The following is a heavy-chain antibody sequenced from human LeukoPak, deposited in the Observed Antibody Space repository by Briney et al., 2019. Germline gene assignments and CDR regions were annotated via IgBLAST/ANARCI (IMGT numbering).Heavy chain of an antibody. CDR3: AREARGMATNAHDAFDI. CDR2: IYHSGST. J-gene: IGHJ3*02. CDR1: GGSITGGDYH. D-gene: IGHD5-24*01. V-gene: IGHV4-31*03. Sequence: SETLSLTCTVSGGSITGGDYHWSWIRQYPGKGLEWIGYIYHSGSTYYNPSLKSRLTISVDTSKNQFSLKLSSLTAADTAVYYCAREARGMATNAHDAFDIWGQGTMVTVSS.